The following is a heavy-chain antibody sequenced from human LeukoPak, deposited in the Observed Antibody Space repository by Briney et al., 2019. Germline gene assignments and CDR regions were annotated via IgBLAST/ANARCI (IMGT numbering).Heavy chain of an antibody. CDR2: ISGSGGST. V-gene: IGHV3-23*01. CDR1: GFTFSSYS. J-gene: IGHJ4*02. CDR3: AKGISLTVRVPFDY. D-gene: IGHD3-3*02. Sequence: GGSLRLSCAASGFTFSSYSMNWVRQAPGKGLEWVSAISGSGGSTYYADSVKGRFTISRDNSKNTLYLQMNSLRAEDTAVYYCAKGISLTVRVPFDYWGQGTLVTVSS.